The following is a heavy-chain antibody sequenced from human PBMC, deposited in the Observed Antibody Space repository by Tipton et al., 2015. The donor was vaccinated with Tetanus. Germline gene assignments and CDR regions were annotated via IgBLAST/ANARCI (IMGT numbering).Heavy chain of an antibody. Sequence: SLRLSCAASGFTFSNSAMHWVRQAPGKGLEWVSFLSSDGTHDYYADSAKGRFTISRDNSKNTVYLQMDSLRPEDTAVFYCANDRKYYFDSWGQGTLVTVSS. J-gene: IGHJ4*02. D-gene: IGHD6-6*01. CDR3: ANDRKYYFDS. CDR2: LSSDGTHD. V-gene: IGHV3-30*18. CDR1: GFTFSNSA.